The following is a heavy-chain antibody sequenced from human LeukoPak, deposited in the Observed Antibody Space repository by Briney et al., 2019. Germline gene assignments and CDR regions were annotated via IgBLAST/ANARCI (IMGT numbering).Heavy chain of an antibody. Sequence: GGSLRLSCAASGFTFSSYAMHWVRQAPGKGLEWVAVISYGGSNKYYADSVKGRFTISRDNSKNTVFLQMNSLRAEDTAVYYCARGSEYRYDFTGRGRTKSRLDYWGQGTLVTVSS. CDR3: ARGSEYRYDFTGRGRTKSRLDY. V-gene: IGHV3-30*04. CDR2: ISYGGSNK. J-gene: IGHJ4*02. D-gene: IGHD3/OR15-3a*01. CDR1: GFTFSSYA.